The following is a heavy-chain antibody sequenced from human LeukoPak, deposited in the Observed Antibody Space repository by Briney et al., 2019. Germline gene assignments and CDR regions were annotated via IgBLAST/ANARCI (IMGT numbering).Heavy chain of an antibody. Sequence: SETLSLTCTVSGGSISSGSYYWSWIRQPPGKGLEWIGSIYYSGSTYYNPSLKSRVTISVDTSKNQFSLKLSSVTAADTAVYYCARCSLYCSSTSCYSYYYYYMDVWGKGTTVTVSS. CDR3: ARCSLYCSSTSCYSYYYYYMDV. J-gene: IGHJ6*03. V-gene: IGHV4-39*01. D-gene: IGHD2-2*02. CDR2: IYYSGST. CDR1: GGSISSGSYY.